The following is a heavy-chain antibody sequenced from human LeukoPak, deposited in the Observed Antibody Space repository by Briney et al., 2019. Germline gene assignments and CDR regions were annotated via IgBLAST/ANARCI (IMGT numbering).Heavy chain of an antibody. CDR2: ISGSGGNT. V-gene: IGHV3-23*01. Sequence: PGGSLRLSCVASGFSFSTSVMDWVRQSPEKGLDWVADISGSGGNTNYADSVKGRFTISRDNSENTLYLQMNSLKAEDTAVYYCANRHSDWGTFDTWGQGTMVTVSS. J-gene: IGHJ3*02. CDR3: ANRHSDWGTFDT. D-gene: IGHD6-19*01. CDR1: GFSFSTSV.